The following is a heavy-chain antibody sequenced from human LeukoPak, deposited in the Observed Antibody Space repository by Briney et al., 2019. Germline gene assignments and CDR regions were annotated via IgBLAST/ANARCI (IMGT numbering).Heavy chain of an antibody. CDR2: IRYDGSNK. CDR1: GFTFSSYA. Sequence: GGSLRLSCAASGFTFSSYAMHWVRQAPGKGREWVAFIRYDGSNKYYADSVKGRFTISRDNSKNTLYLQMNSLRAEDTAVYYCAKDHSPRRGYSYGYGAFDIWGQGTMVTVSS. J-gene: IGHJ3*02. D-gene: IGHD5-18*01. CDR3: AKDHSPRRGYSYGYGAFDI. V-gene: IGHV3-30*02.